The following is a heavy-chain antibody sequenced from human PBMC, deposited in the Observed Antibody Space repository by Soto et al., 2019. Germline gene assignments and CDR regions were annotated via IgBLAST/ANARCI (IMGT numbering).Heavy chain of an antibody. V-gene: IGHV5-51*01. Sequence: GESLKISCEGSGYTFTNNWIGWVRQMSGKGLKWMGSIYPGDSDTRYSPSFQGQVTISADKSIDTAYLQWSRLKASDTAMYYCARLSSAWFLGWFASWGQGTLVTVSS. CDR1: GYTFTNNW. CDR3: ARLSSAWFLGWFAS. CDR2: IYPGDSDT. J-gene: IGHJ5*01. D-gene: IGHD6-13*01.